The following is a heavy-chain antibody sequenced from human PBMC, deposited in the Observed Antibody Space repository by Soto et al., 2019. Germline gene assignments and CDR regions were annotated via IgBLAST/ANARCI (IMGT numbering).Heavy chain of an antibody. CDR3: ARDMSRGIPIFGVIHSDAFDI. V-gene: IGHV3-30*03. Sequence: QEQLVESGGGVVQPGRSLRLSCVGSKFNFSNYVMQWVRQAPGKGLEWVSLISYDGSTKYYSDSVRGRFTSSRDNSKSTPHVQMDNLRPEDTGVYFCARDMSRGIPIFGVIHSDAFDIWGQGTVVTVSS. D-gene: IGHD3-3*01. J-gene: IGHJ3*02. CDR1: KFNFSNYV. CDR2: ISYDGSTK.